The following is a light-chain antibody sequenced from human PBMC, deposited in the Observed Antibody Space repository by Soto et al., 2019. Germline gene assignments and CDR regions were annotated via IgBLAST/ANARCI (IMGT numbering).Light chain of an antibody. CDR2: SNN. CDR1: SFNIGSNT. CDR3: AGWDDSLNGLV. V-gene: IGLV1-44*01. Sequence: QSVLTQPPSASGTPGQRVTISCSGSSFNIGSNTVNWYQQLPGTAPKLLIYSNNQRPSGVPDRFSGSKSGTSASLAISGLQSEDEADYYCAGWDDSLNGLVFGGGTKVTVL. J-gene: IGLJ2*01.